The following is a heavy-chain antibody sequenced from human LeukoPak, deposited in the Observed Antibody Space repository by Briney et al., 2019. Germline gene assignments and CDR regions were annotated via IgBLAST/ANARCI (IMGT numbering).Heavy chain of an antibody. V-gene: IGHV3-30*04. D-gene: IGHD2-2*01. Sequence: GGSLRLSCAAYGFTFRSYAMHWVRQAPGKGLEWVAVISYDGSNKYYADSVKGRFTISRDNSKNTLYLQMNSLRAEDTAVYYCARGIRDCSRTTCYQPFDYWGQGALVTVSS. J-gene: IGHJ4*02. CDR3: ARGIRDCSRTTCYQPFDY. CDR2: ISYDGSNK. CDR1: GFTFRSYA.